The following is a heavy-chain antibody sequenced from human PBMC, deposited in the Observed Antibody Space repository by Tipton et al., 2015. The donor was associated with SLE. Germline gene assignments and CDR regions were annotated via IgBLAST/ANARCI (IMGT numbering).Heavy chain of an antibody. Sequence: QLVQSGGGLIQPGGSLRLSCAASGFTFSSYAMSWVRQAPGKGLEWVSAISGSGGSTYYADSVKGRFTISRDNSKNTLYLQMNSLRAEDTAVYYCAKTITMIVVALDAFDIWGQGTMVTVSS. CDR1: GFTFSSYA. CDR3: AKTITMIVVALDAFDI. CDR2: ISGSGGST. J-gene: IGHJ3*02. V-gene: IGHV3-23*04. D-gene: IGHD3-22*01.